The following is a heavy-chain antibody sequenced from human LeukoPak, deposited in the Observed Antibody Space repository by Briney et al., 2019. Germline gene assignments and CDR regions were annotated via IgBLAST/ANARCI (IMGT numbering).Heavy chain of an antibody. CDR3: AAYSSGWYPIDY. Sequence: RGSLRLSCAASGFTFSSYEMNWVRQAPGKGLEWVSYISSSGSTIYYADSVKGRFTISRDNAKNSLYLQMNSLRAGDTAVYYCAAYSSGWYPIDYWGQGTLVTVSS. CDR1: GFTFSSYE. J-gene: IGHJ4*02. D-gene: IGHD6-19*01. CDR2: ISSSGSTI. V-gene: IGHV3-48*03.